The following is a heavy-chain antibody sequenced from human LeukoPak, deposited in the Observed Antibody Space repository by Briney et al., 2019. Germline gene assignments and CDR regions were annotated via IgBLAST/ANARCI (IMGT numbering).Heavy chain of an antibody. CDR1: GYTFTSYG. V-gene: IGHV1-46*01. Sequence: ASVTVSCTASGYTFTSYGISWVRQAPGQGLEWMGIINPSCGSTSYAQKFQGRVTMTRDTSTSTVYMELSSLRSEDTAVYYCATGRLTGTTGYYYYYMDVWGKGTTVTISS. CDR2: INPSCGST. CDR3: ATGRLTGTTGYYYYYMDV. D-gene: IGHD1-20*01. J-gene: IGHJ6*03.